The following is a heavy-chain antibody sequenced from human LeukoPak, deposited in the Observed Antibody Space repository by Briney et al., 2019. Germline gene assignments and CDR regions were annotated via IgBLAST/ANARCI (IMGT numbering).Heavy chain of an antibody. CDR2: IWYDGSNK. V-gene: IGHV3-33*01. CDR1: GFTFSSYG. Sequence: PGGSLRLSCAASGFTFSSYGMHWVRQAPGKGLEWVAVIWYDGSNKYYADSVKGRFTISRDNSKNTLYLQMNSLRAEDTAVYYCARDENCGGAACYIDYWGQGTLVTVSS. J-gene: IGHJ4*02. CDR3: ARDENCGGAACYIDY. D-gene: IGHD2-21*01.